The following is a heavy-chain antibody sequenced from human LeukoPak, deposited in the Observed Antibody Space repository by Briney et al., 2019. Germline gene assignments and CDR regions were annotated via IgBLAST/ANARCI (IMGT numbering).Heavy chain of an antibody. CDR2: INPSGGST. Sequence: ASVKVSCKASGYTFTSYYMHWVRQAPGQGLEWMGIINPSGGSTSYAQKFQGRVTITRDTSAGTAYMELSSLRSEDTAVYYCASSPTYSGYDGGYYYYYYGMDVWGQGTTVTVSS. CDR3: ASSPTYSGYDGGYYYYYYGMDV. D-gene: IGHD5-12*01. CDR1: GYTFTSYY. V-gene: IGHV1-46*01. J-gene: IGHJ6*02.